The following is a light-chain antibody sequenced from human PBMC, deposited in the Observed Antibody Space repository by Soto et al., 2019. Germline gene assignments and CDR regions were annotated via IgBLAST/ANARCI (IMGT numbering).Light chain of an antibody. Sequence: QSVLTQPPSASASLGASVTLTCTLSSGYSNYKVDWYQQRPGKGPRFVMRVGTGGIVGSKGDGIPDRFSVLGSGLNRYLTIKNIQEEDESDYHCGADHGSGSNCWVFGGGTQLTVL. V-gene: IGLV9-49*01. J-gene: IGLJ3*02. CDR2: VGTGGIVG. CDR3: GADHGSGSNCWV. CDR1: SGYSNYK.